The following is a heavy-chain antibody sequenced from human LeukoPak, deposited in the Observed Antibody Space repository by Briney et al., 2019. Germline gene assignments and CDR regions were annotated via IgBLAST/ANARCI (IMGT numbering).Heavy chain of an antibody. J-gene: IGHJ4*02. D-gene: IGHD6-13*01. CDR1: GVTFSSYW. CDR2: IKQDGSEK. Sequence: GGSLRLSCAASGVTFSSYWMSWVRQAPGKGLEWVTNIKQDGSEKYYVDSVKGRFTISRDNAKNSLYLQMNSLRAEDTAVYYCARGSSSWQITLRFDYWGQGTLVTVSS. CDR3: ARGSSSWQITLRFDY. V-gene: IGHV3-7*03.